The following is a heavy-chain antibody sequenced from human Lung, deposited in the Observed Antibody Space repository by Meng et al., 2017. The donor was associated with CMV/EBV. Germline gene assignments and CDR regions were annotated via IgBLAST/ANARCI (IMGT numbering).Heavy chain of an antibody. CDR2: INAGNGNT. Sequence: QVEGVQSGAEVKKPGASVKVSCKASGYTLTSYAMHWVRQAPGQRLEWMGWINAGNGNTKYSQRFQGRVTITRDTSASTAYMELSSLRSEDTTVYYCARAGYDSSGYYPQPFDYWGQGTLVTVSS. V-gene: IGHV1-3*01. J-gene: IGHJ4*02. CDR3: ARAGYDSSGYYPQPFDY. CDR1: GYTLTSYA. D-gene: IGHD3-22*01.